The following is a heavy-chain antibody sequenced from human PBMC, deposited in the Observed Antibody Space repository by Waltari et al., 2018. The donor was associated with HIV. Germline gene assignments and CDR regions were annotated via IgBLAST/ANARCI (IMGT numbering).Heavy chain of an antibody. D-gene: IGHD3-10*01. J-gene: IGHJ4*02. CDR1: GDSINTYF. CDR2: IYSTGST. Sequence: QVQLQESGPGLLKPSETLSLTCTVSGDSINTYFWPWVRQPPGKGLEWIGYIYSTGSTSYNPSLKSRLTISVDTSRNQFSLKLSSVTAADTAIYYCARYGSGHRHFGYWGQGILVTVSS. V-gene: IGHV4-59*01. CDR3: ARYGSGHRHFGY.